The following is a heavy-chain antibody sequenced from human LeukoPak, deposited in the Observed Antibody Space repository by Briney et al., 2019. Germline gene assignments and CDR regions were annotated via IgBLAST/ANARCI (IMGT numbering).Heavy chain of an antibody. V-gene: IGHV4-34*01. Sequence: PSETLSLTCAVSGGTFSGYYLNWIRHTPEKGLEWIGEMNPSGSTNYNPSLKSRVTISVDTSKNQFSLNLSSVTAADTAVYYCARGRHDITMIVVIMTAVSYYLDVWGKGTTVTVS. D-gene: IGHD3-22*01. CDR3: ARGRHDITMIVVIMTAVSYYLDV. CDR2: MNPSGST. CDR1: GGTFSGYY. J-gene: IGHJ6*03.